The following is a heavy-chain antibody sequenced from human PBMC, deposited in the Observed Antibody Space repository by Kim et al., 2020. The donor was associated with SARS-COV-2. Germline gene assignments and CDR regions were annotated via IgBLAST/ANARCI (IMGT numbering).Heavy chain of an antibody. CDR2: INSGGSSI. V-gene: IGHV3-48*03. Sequence: GGSLRLSCAASGFTFSTYEMNWVRQAPGKGLEWVSYINSGGSSIYYADSVKGRFTITRDNAKNSLYLQMNSLRAEDTAVYYCARDITVVRGLMGYYHGMDVWGQGTTVTVSS. J-gene: IGHJ6*02. CDR1: GFTFSTYE. CDR3: ARDITVVRGLMGYYHGMDV. D-gene: IGHD3-10*01.